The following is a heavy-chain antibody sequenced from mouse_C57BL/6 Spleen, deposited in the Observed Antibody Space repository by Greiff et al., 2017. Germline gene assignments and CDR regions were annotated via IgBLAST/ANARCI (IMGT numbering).Heavy chain of an antibody. CDR1: GYTFTSYW. CDR3: ARDFITTVVATPY. D-gene: IGHD1-1*01. CDR2: INPSNGGT. J-gene: IGHJ2*01. V-gene: IGHV1-53*01. Sequence: VQLQQPGTELVKPGASVKLSCKASGYTFTSYWMHWVKQRPGQGLEWIGNINPSNGGTNYNEKFKSKATLTVDKSSSTAYMQLSSLTSEDSAVYYCARDFITTVVATPYWGQGTTLTVSS.